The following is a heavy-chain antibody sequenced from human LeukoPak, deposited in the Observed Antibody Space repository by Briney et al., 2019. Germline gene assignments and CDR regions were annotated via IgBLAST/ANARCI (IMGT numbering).Heavy chain of an antibody. V-gene: IGHV4-4*02. J-gene: IGHJ4*02. CDR2: IYHSGST. Sequence: SETLSLTCAVSGGSISSSNWWSWVRQPPGKGLEWIGEIYHSGSTNYNPSLKSRVTISVDKSKNQFSLKLSSVTAADTAVYYCARRVGSGSYYSTFDYWGQGTLATVSS. CDR1: GGSISSSNW. D-gene: IGHD3-10*01. CDR3: ARRVGSGSYYSTFDY.